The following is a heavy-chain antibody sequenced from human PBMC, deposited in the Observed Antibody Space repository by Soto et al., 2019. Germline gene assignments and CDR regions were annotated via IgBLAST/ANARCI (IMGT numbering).Heavy chain of an antibody. CDR2: IYYSGST. Sequence: SETLSLTCTVSGGSITGDGYYWSWIRQHPGKGLEWIGYIYYSGSTYYNPSLESRGIISVDTSKNQFSLKLSSVTAADTAVYYCARGGFYHTSGYPFDYWGQGTLVTVSS. D-gene: IGHD3-22*01. V-gene: IGHV4-31*03. J-gene: IGHJ4*02. CDR1: GGSITGDGYY. CDR3: ARGGFYHTSGYPFDY.